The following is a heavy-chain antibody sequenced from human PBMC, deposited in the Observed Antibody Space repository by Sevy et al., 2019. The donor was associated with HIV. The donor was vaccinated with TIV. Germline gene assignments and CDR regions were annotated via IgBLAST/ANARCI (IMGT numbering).Heavy chain of an antibody. CDR1: GFTFSSYA. V-gene: IGHV3-23*01. CDR2: ISGSGGST. Sequence: GGSLRLSCAASGFTFSSYAMSWVRQAPGKGLEWVSAISGSGGSTYYADSVKGRFTISRDNSKNTLYLQMHSLRAEDTAVYYCAKDPNLAARPVYYFDYWGQGTLVTVSS. D-gene: IGHD6-6*01. J-gene: IGHJ4*02. CDR3: AKDPNLAARPVYYFDY.